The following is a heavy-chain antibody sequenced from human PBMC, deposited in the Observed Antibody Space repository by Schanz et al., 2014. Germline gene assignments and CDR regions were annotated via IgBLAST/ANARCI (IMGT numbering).Heavy chain of an antibody. Sequence: VRLVESGGGLVQPGGSLRLSCLASGFAFSSYGMNWLRQAPGKGLEWVSVIGVDGTTTYYADSVKGRFTISRDNSKNTLYLQMNSLRAEDTAVYYCAKGRFGELSAFDIWGQGTMVTVSS. CDR3: AKGRFGELSAFDI. J-gene: IGHJ3*02. CDR1: GFAFSSYG. CDR2: IGVDGTTT. V-gene: IGHV3-23*04. D-gene: IGHD3-10*01.